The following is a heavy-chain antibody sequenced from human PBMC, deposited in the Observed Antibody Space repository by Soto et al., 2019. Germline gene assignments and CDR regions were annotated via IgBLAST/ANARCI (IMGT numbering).Heavy chain of an antibody. CDR2: IYHSGST. CDR1: GGSISSSNW. D-gene: IGHD2-2*01. Sequence: PSETLSLTCAVSGGSISSSNWWSWVRQPPGKGLEWIGEIYHSGSTNYNPSLKSRVTISVDTSKNQFSLKLSSVTAADTAVYYCARHVSFFSDTSHCAYVRDVSGQGTTVSVTS. J-gene: IGHJ6*02. V-gene: IGHV4-4*02. CDR3: ARHVSFFSDTSHCAYVRDV.